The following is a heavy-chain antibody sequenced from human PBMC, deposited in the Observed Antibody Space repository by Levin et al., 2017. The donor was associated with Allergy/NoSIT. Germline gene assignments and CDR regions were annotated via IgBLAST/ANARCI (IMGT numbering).Heavy chain of an antibody. J-gene: IGHJ4*02. V-gene: IGHV3-30*18. Sequence: PGGSLRLSCAASGFTFSSYGMHWVRQAPGKGLEWVAVISNDGSNKYYVDSVKGRFTISRDNSKNTLYLQMNNLRAEDTAVYYCAKIAAAVPDWGQGTLVTVSS. CDR1: GFTFSSYG. CDR3: AKIAAAVPD. D-gene: IGHD6-13*01. CDR2: ISNDGSNK.